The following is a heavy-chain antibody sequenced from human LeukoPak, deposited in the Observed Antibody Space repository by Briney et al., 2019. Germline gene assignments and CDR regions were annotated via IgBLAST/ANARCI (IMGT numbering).Heavy chain of an antibody. CDR2: ISYDGSNK. D-gene: IGHD6-13*01. CDR1: VFRFSSYG. J-gene: IGHJ5*02. V-gene: IGHV3-30*18. CDR3: AKDGSITAAGGFDP. Sequence: PGGSLRLSCAASVFRFSSYGMHWVRQAPGKGLEWVAVISYDGSNKYYADSVKGRFTISRDKSKNTLDLQMNRLRAGDTAVYYCAKDGSITAAGGFDPWGQGTLVTVSS.